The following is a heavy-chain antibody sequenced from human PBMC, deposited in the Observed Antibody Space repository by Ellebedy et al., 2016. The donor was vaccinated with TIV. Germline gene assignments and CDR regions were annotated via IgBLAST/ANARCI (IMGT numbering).Heavy chain of an antibody. V-gene: IGHV3-33*01. CDR2: IWYDGSHK. CDR1: GFTFSSYG. Sequence: PGGSLRLSCAASGFTFSSYGMPWVRQAPGKWLAWVAVIWYDGSHKSYADSVKGRFTISRDNSKNPLYLQMNSLRAEDTAVYYCARDLGELLRALNFDYWGQGSLVTVSS. CDR3: ARDLGELLRALNFDY. J-gene: IGHJ4*02. D-gene: IGHD1-26*01.